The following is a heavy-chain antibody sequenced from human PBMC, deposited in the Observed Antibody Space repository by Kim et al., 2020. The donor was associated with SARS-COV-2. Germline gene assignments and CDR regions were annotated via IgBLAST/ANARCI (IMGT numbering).Heavy chain of an antibody. J-gene: IGHJ4*01. Sequence: SETLSLTCTVSGVSISSSSYSWTWIRHHPGKGLEWIGYMFYSGITNYNPPLRSRAIVSLDTSKNQFSLELNSVTAADTAIYYCARIPLIICAWGFFD. D-gene: IGHD3-16*01. V-gene: IGHV4-31*03. CDR1: GVSISSSSYS. CDR3: ARIPLIICAWGFFD. CDR2: MFYSGIT.